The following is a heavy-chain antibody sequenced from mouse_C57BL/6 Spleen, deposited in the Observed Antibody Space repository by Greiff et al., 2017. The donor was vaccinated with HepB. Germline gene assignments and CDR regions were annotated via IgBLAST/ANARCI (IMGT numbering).Heavy chain of an antibody. V-gene: IGHV1-80*01. J-gene: IGHJ4*01. Sequence: QVQLQHSGAELVKPGASVKISCKASGYAFSSYWMNWVKQRPGKGLEWIGQIYPGDGDTNYNGKFKGKATLTADKSSSTAYMQLSSLTSEDSAVYFCARGDYGTPYYAMDYWGQGTSVTVSS. CDR1: GYAFSSYW. CDR3: ARGDYGTPYYAMDY. D-gene: IGHD1-1*01. CDR2: IYPGDGDT.